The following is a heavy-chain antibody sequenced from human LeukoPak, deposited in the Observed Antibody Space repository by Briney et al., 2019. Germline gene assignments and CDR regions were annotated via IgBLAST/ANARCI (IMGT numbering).Heavy chain of an antibody. CDR1: GGSIRSSTYY. D-gene: IGHD3-22*01. J-gene: IGHJ5*02. CDR3: VRHIYYFDTSGYSNFDP. CDR2: ICYSGTT. V-gene: IGHV4-39*01. Sequence: SETLSLTCTVSGGSIRSSTYYWGWVRQPPGKGLEYVGSICYSGTTSYNPSLKSRLTISVDTSKNQFSLKLSSVTATDTAIYYCVRHIYYFDTSGYSNFDPWGQGSLVTVSS.